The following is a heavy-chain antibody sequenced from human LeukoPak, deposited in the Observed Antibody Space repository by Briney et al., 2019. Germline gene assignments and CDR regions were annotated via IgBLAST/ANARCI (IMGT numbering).Heavy chain of an antibody. CDR3: ARVGDVHSYYYYYMDA. CDR2: ISAYNGNT. CDR1: GYTFTSYG. Sequence: ASVKVSCKASGYTFTSYGISWVRQAPGQGLEWMGWISAYNGNTNYAQKLQGRVTMTTDTSTSTAYMELSRLRSDDTAVYYCARVGDVHSYYYYYMDAWGKGTTVTVSS. J-gene: IGHJ6*03. D-gene: IGHD2-21*02. V-gene: IGHV1-18*01.